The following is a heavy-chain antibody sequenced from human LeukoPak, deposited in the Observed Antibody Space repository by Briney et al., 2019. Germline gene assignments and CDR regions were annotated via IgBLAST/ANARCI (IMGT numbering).Heavy chain of an antibody. J-gene: IGHJ4*02. CDR1: GYTFTGYY. CDR3: ARAYCDFWSGSCFDY. D-gene: IGHD3-3*01. CDR2: INPNSGGT. Sequence: ASVKVSCKASGYTFTGYYMHWVRQAPGQGLEWMGWINPNSGGTNYAQKFQGRVTMTRDTSISTAYMELSRLRSDDTAVYYCARAYCDFWSGSCFDYWGQGTLVTVSS. V-gene: IGHV1-2*02.